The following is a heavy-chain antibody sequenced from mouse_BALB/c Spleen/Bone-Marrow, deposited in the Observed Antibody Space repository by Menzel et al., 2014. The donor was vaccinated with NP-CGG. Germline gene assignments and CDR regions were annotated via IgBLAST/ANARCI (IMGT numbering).Heavy chain of an antibody. J-gene: IGHJ4*01. CDR2: IWGGGNT. CDR1: GFSLSRYS. D-gene: IGHD1-1*01. Sequence: QVQLQQSGPGLVATSQSLSITCTVSGFSLSRYSIHWVRQPPGEGLEWLGVIWGGGNTDYNSALKSRLSISKDNSKSQVFLKMNSLQTDDTAMYYCARFITTGTMDYWGQGTSVTVSS. V-gene: IGHV2-6-4*01. CDR3: ARFITTGTMDY.